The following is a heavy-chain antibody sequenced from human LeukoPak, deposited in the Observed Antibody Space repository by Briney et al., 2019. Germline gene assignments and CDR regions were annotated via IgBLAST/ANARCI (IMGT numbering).Heavy chain of an antibody. Sequence: PGGSLRLSCAASGFTFSDYYMSWIRQAPGKGLEWVSYISSSSSYTNYADSVKGRFTISRDNSKNTLLLQMNSLRAEDTAVYYCAVPQSYDIWYGMDVWGKGTTVTVSS. D-gene: IGHD3-9*01. J-gene: IGHJ6*04. CDR1: GFTFSDYY. V-gene: IGHV3-11*03. CDR3: AVPQSYDIWYGMDV. CDR2: ISSSSSYT.